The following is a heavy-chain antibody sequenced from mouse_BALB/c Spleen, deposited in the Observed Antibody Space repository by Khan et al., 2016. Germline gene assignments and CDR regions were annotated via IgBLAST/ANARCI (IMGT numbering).Heavy chain of an antibody. D-gene: IGHD2-4*01. J-gene: IGHJ3*01. CDR3: ARSEGYDYGWFAY. CDR2: IDPANGNT. CDR1: GFNIKDTY. Sequence: EVQLQESGAELVKPGASVKLSCTGSGFNIKDTYMHWVKQRPEQGLEWIGRIDPANGNTKYDPKFQGKATITVDTSSNTAYLQLSSLTSEDTAVYYCARSEGYDYGWFAYWGQGTLVTVSA. V-gene: IGHV14-3*02.